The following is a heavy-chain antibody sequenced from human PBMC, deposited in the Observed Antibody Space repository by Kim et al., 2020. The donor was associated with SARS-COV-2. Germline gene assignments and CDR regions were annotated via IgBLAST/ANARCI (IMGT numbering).Heavy chain of an antibody. J-gene: IGHJ4*02. D-gene: IGHD2-15*01. Sequence: GGSLRLSCAASGFTFSSYAMHWVRQAPGKGLEWVAVISYDGSNKYYADSVKGRFTISRDNSKNTLYLQMNSLRAEDTAVYYCARDFSHGGNIDYWGQGTLVTVSS. CDR1: GFTFSSYA. CDR3: ARDFSHGGNIDY. CDR2: ISYDGSNK. V-gene: IGHV3-30*04.